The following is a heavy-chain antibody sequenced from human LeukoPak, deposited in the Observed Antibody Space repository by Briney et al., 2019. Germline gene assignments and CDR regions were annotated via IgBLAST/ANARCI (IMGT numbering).Heavy chain of an antibody. CDR2: IYTSGST. D-gene: IGHD3-10*01. CDR1: GGSISSYY. V-gene: IGHV4-4*09. CDR3: ASHYGSGSYNWFDP. Sequence: PSETLSLTCTVSGGSISSYYWSWIRQPPGKGLEWIGYIYTSGSTNYNPSLKSRVTISVDTSKNQFSLKLSSVTAADTAVYYCASHYGSGSYNWFDPWGQGTLVTVSS. J-gene: IGHJ5*02.